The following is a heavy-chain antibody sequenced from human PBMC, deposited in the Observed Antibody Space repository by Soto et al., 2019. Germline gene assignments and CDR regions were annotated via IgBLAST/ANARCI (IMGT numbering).Heavy chain of an antibody. J-gene: IGHJ4*02. V-gene: IGHV4-59*01. Sequence: QVQLQESGPGLVKPSETLSLTCTVSGGSISSYYWSWIRQPPGKGLEWIGYIYYSGSTNYNPSLKSRVTISVDTSKNHYSLKLSSVIAADTAVYYCARVASDDYIWGSYRGYYFDYWGQGTLVTVSS. CDR2: IYYSGST. D-gene: IGHD3-16*02. CDR3: ARVASDDYIWGSYRGYYFDY. CDR1: GGSISSYY.